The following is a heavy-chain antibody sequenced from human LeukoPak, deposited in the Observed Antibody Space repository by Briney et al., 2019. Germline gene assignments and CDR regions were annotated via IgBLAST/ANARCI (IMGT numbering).Heavy chain of an antibody. J-gene: IGHJ4*02. CDR3: ARTYRNGDKFCSVY. V-gene: IGHV3-21*01. CDR2: ISSSSSFR. Sequence: GGSLRLSCAASGFNFSSYSMNWVRQAPGKGLEWVSSISSSSSFRYYADSVKGRFTISRDNAKDSLYLQMSSLRAEDTAVYYCARTYRNGDKFCSVYWGQGTLVTVSS. D-gene: IGHD5-24*01. CDR1: GFNFSSYS.